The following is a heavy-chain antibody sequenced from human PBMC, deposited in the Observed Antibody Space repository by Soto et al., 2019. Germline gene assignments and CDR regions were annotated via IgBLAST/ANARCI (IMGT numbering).Heavy chain of an antibody. CDR3: AKDVLGYSSHYYYGMDV. CDR1: GFTFSSYG. D-gene: IGHD6-19*01. V-gene: IGHV3-30*18. Sequence: GGSLRLSCAGSGFTFSSYGMHWVRQAPGKGLEWVAVISYDGSNKYYADSVKGRFTISRDNSKNTLYLQMNSLRAEDTAVYYCAKDVLGYSSHYYYGMDVWGQGTTVTVS. CDR2: ISYDGSNK. J-gene: IGHJ6*02.